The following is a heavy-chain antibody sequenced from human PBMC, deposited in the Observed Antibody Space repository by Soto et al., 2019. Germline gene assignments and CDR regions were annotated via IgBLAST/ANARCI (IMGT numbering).Heavy chain of an antibody. Sequence: SVKVSCKASGGTFSSYAISWVRQAPGQGLEWMGGIIPIFGTANYAQKFQGRVTITADESTSTSYMELSSLRSEDTAVYYCARVGAYCTNGVCYTAGAFDIWGQGTMVTVSS. D-gene: IGHD2-8*01. CDR3: ARVGAYCTNGVCYTAGAFDI. V-gene: IGHV1-69*13. CDR2: IIPIFGTA. J-gene: IGHJ3*02. CDR1: GGTFSSYA.